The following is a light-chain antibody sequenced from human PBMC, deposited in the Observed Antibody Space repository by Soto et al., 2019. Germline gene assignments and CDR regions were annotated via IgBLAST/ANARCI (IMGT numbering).Light chain of an antibody. CDR3: RQYGRSLEFA. CDR1: HIFSSNF. Sequence: EVVLTQSPATLSLSPGERATLSCRASHIFSSNFLAWYQEKPGQAPRLLIYGASSRATGIPDRFSGSGSGTDFTLTISRLEPEDFAVYYCRQYGRSLEFAFGGGTKVDIK. CDR2: GAS. V-gene: IGKV3-20*01. J-gene: IGKJ4*01.